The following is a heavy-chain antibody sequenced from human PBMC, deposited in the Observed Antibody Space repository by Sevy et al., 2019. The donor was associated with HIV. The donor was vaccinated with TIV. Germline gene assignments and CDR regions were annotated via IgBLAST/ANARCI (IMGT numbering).Heavy chain of an antibody. Sequence: GGSLRLSCAASTFRVIDNYMSWVRQAPGKGLEWVSTIYSGGSTFYADSVKGRFTISRDNSKNTLYLQMNSLRAEDTAVYYCARDRDYDASGYYYYYDGLDVWGQGTTVTVSS. CDR2: IYSGGST. J-gene: IGHJ6*02. CDR1: TFRVIDNY. D-gene: IGHD3-22*01. CDR3: ARDRDYDASGYYYYYDGLDV. V-gene: IGHV3-66*01.